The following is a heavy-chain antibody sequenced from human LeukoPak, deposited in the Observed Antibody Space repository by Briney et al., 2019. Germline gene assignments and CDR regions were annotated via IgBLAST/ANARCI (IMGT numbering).Heavy chain of an antibody. Sequence: GGSLRLSCAASGFTFSSYGMHWVRQAPGKGLEWVAVISYDGSNRYYADSVKGRFTISRDNSKNTLYLQMNSLRAEDTAVYYCARGGPAAGRFDYWGQGTLVTVSS. CDR1: GFTFSSYG. V-gene: IGHV3-30*03. D-gene: IGHD6-13*01. J-gene: IGHJ4*02. CDR3: ARGGPAAGRFDY. CDR2: ISYDGSNR.